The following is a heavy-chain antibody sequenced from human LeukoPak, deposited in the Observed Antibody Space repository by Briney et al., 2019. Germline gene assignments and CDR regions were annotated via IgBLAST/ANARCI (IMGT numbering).Heavy chain of an antibody. D-gene: IGHD4-17*01. CDR2: ISAYNGNT. V-gene: IGHV1-18*01. J-gene: IGHJ4*02. CDR1: GYTFTSYG. CDR3: ARDMSYGDYVRYFDY. Sequence: GASVKVSCKASGYTFTSYGISWVRQAPGQGLEWMGWISAYNGNTNYAQKLQGRVTMTTDTSTSTAYMELRSLRSDDTAVYYCARDMSYGDYVRYFDYWGQGTLVTVSS.